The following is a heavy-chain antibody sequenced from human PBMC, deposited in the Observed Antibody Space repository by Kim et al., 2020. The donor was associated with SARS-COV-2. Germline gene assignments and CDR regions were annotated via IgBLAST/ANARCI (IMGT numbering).Heavy chain of an antibody. J-gene: IGHJ4*02. CDR1: GGSISSGGYY. D-gene: IGHD4-4*01. V-gene: IGHV4-31*03. CDR2: IYYSGST. CDR3: ARGENSNYNY. Sequence: SETLSLTCTVSGGSISSGGYYWSWIRQHPGKGLEWIGYIYYSGSTYYNPSLKSRVTISVDTSKNQFSLKLSSVTAADTAVYYCARGENSNYNYWGQGTLVTVSS.